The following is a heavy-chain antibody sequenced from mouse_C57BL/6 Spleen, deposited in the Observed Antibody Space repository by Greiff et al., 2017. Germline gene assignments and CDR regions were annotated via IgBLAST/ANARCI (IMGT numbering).Heavy chain of an antibody. J-gene: IGHJ4*01. CDR3: YYSNFYAMDD. CDR2: IYPGDGDT. CDR1: GYAFSSSW. V-gene: IGHV1-82*01. Sequence: VQLQQSGPELVKPGASVKISCKASGYAFSSSWMNWVKQRPGKGLEWIGRIYPGDGDTNYNGKFKGKATLTADKSSSTAYIQLSSLTSEDSAVYFAYYSNFYAMDDWGQGTSVTVSS. D-gene: IGHD2-5*01.